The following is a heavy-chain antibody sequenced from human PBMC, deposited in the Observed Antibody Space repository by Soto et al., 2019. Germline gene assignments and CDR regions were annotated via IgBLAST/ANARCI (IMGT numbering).Heavy chain of an antibody. V-gene: IGHV1-58*01. D-gene: IGHD3-10*01. CDR2: IVVGSGNT. CDR3: AASAITMVRGVILDYYYYGMDV. J-gene: IGHJ6*02. Sequence: GASVKVSCKASGFTFTSSAVQWVRQARGQRLEWIGWIVVGSGNTNYAQKFQERVTITRDMSTSTAYMELSSLRSEDTAVYYCAASAITMVRGVILDYYYYGMDVWGQGTTVTVSS. CDR1: GFTFTSSA.